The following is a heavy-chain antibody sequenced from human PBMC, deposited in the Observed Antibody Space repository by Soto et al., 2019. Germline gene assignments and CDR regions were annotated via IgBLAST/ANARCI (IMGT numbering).Heavy chain of an antibody. CDR2: IDPANGNT. V-gene: IGHV1-3*01. Sequence: ASVKVSCKASGYTFTTYIIHWVRQAPGQRPEWIGWIDPANGNTKYSQKFQGRVTITRDTSASTAYMELSSLRFEDTAVYYCARDDALDVPTLFDSWGQGSRVTVSS. J-gene: IGHJ4*02. D-gene: IGHD2-2*03. CDR3: ARDDALDVPTLFDS. CDR1: GYTFTTYI.